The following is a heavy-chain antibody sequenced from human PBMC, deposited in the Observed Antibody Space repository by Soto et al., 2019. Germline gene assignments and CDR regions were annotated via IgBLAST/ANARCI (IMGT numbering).Heavy chain of an antibody. V-gene: IGHV4-4*02. CDR2: IYHSGTS. J-gene: IGHJ4*02. CDR3: ARGPDFDF. CDR1: GGSISGSFW. Sequence: QVQLQESGPGLVEPSGTLSLTCAVSGGSISGSFWWCWVRQPPGKGLEWIGEIYHSGTSNYNPSLNSRVTISVDESENQFALKLSSVTAADTAVYYCARGPDFDFWGQGTLVSVSS.